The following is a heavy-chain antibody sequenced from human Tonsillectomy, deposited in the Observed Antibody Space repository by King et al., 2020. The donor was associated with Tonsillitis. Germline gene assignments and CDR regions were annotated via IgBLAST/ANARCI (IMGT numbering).Heavy chain of an antibody. V-gene: IGHV3-21*01. CDR2: ISSNSRYI. CDR1: GFTFSDYD. CDR3: AKDKGAAYYDSGRGAFDM. J-gene: IGHJ3*02. Sequence: VQLVESGGGLVKPGGSLRLSCATSGFTFSDYDMNWVRQAPGKGLEWVSSISSNSRYIYFSDSVKGRGAISRDNTRNSLYLQILSLRVEDTAVYYCAKDKGAAYYDSGRGAFDMWGQGTMVTVSS. D-gene: IGHD3-22*01.